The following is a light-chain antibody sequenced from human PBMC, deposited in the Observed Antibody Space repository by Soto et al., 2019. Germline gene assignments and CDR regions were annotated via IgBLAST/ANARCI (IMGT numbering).Light chain of an antibody. CDR3: QQLNSYLPLT. CDR1: QGISSY. V-gene: IGKV1-9*01. Sequence: DIQLTQSPSFLSASVGDRVTITCRASQGISSYLAWYQQKPGKAPQLLIYAASTLQSGVPSSFSGSGPVTEFTLAIRSLQPEDFATYYCQQLNSYLPLTFGGGTKVEIK. J-gene: IGKJ4*01. CDR2: AAS.